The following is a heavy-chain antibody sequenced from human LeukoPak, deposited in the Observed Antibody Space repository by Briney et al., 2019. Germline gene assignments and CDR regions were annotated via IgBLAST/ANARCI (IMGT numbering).Heavy chain of an antibody. CDR3: AKGRRSYSSSWPKAPFEY. J-gene: IGHJ4*01. CDR2: ISGSGGST. V-gene: IGHV3-23*01. D-gene: IGHD6-13*01. CDR1: GFTFSSYA. Sequence: GGSLRLSCAASGFTFSSYAMSWVRQAPGKGLEWVSAISGSGGSTYYADSVKGRFTISRDNSKNTLYLQMNSLRAEDTAVYYCAKGRRSYSSSWPKAPFEYWGQEPWSPSPQ.